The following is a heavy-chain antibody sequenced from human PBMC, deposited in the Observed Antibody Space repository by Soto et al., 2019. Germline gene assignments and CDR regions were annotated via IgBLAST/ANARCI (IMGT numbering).Heavy chain of an antibody. CDR1: GGTFSSDA. CDR2: IIPIFGTA. V-gene: IGHV1-69*12. Sequence: QVQLVQSGAEVKKPGSSVKVSCKASGGTFSSDAISWVRQAPGQGLEWMGGIIPIFGTANYAQKFQGRVTITADESTSTAYLELSSLRSEDTAVYYCARDGCYGDSRDYYGMDVWGQGTTVTVSS. CDR3: ARDGCYGDSRDYYGMDV. D-gene: IGHD4-17*01. J-gene: IGHJ6*02.